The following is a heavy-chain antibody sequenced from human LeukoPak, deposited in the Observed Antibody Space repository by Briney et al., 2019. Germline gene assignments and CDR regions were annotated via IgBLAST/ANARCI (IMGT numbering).Heavy chain of an antibody. CDR3: ATDRYSSGCSDY. CDR1: GYTFTSYG. J-gene: IGHJ4*02. D-gene: IGHD6-19*01. CDR2: ISAYNGNT. Sequence: GASVKVSCKASGYTFTSYGISWVRQAPGQGLEWMGWISAYNGNTNYAQKFQGRLTMTTETSTTTAYMELRSLRSDDTAVYYCATDRYSSGCSDYWGQGSLVTVSS. V-gene: IGHV1-18*01.